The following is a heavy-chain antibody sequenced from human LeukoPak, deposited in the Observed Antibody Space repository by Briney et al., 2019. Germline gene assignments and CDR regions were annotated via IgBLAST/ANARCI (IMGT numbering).Heavy chain of an antibody. V-gene: IGHV4-39*07. Sequence: PSETLSLTCTDSGGSISSSSYYWGWIRQPPGKGLEWIGSIHYSGSTYYNPSLKSRVTISVDTSKNQFSLKLSSVTAADTAVYYCARTQGGRGYSYGFRRSAGFLSDYYMDVWGKGTTVTISS. J-gene: IGHJ6*03. CDR2: IHYSGST. CDR1: GGSISSSSYY. CDR3: ARTQGGRGYSYGFRRSAGFLSDYYMDV. D-gene: IGHD5-18*01.